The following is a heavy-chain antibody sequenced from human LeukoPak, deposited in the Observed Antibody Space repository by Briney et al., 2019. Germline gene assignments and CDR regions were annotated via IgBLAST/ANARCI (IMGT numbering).Heavy chain of an antibody. V-gene: IGHV3-23*01. CDR3: ARDVGAVLGEVYFDF. CDR1: GFTFPNYG. Sequence: GGSLRLSCAASGFTFPNYGMIWVRQAPGKGLQWVSAISGSGGSTYYADSVKGRFTISRDNSKNTLYLQMNSLRVEDTALYYCARDVGAVLGEVYFDFWGQGTLVTVSS. CDR2: ISGSGGST. D-gene: IGHD3-16*01. J-gene: IGHJ4*02.